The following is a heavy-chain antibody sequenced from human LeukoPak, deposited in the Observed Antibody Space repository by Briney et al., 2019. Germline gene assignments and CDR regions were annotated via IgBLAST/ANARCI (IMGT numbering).Heavy chain of an antibody. V-gene: IGHV3-23*01. CDR2: ISGSGGST. J-gene: IGHJ4*02. D-gene: IGHD3-10*02. CDR3: ARTPLGYDAPWPAKLLHYGRYYFDY. Sequence: GGSLRLSCAASGFTFSSYAMSWVRQAPGKGLEWVSAISGSGGSTYYADSVKGRFTISRDNSKNTLYLQMNSLRAEDTAVYYCARTPLGYDAPWPAKLLHYGRYYFDYWGQGTLVTVSS. CDR1: GFTFSSYA.